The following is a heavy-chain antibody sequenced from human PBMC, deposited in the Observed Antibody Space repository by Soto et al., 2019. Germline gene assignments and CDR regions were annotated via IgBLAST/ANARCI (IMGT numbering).Heavy chain of an antibody. Sequence: GGSLRLSCAASGFTFSSYAMSWVRQAPGKGLEWVSAISGSGGSTYYADSVKGRFTISRDNSKNTLYLQMNSLRAEDTAVYYCANYQPDFWSGYYEVFDYWGQGTLVTVSS. V-gene: IGHV3-23*01. CDR1: GFTFSSYA. J-gene: IGHJ4*02. CDR3: ANYQPDFWSGYYEVFDY. D-gene: IGHD3-3*01. CDR2: ISGSGGST.